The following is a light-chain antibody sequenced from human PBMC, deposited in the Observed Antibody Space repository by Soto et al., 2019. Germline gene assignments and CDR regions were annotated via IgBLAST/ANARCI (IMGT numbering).Light chain of an antibody. V-gene: IGLV1-51*01. J-gene: IGLJ3*02. CDR2: DNN. CDR1: SSNIGSNY. Sequence: QSVLTQPPSVSATPGQKVTISCSGSSSNIGSNYVSWYQQLPGTAPKLLIYDNNKRPSGIPDRFSGSKSGTSATLGITGLQNGDEADYYCGTWDSSLSTNWVFGGGTKLTVL. CDR3: GTWDSSLSTNWV.